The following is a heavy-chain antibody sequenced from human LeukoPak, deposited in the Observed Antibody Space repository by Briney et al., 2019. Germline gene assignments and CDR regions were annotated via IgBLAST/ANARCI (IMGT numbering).Heavy chain of an antibody. J-gene: IGHJ5*02. V-gene: IGHV4-59*12. Sequence: SETLSLTCTVSGGSISSYYWSWIRQPPGKGLEWIGYIYYSGSTNYNPSLKSRVTISVDTSKNQFSLKLSSVTAADTAVYYCARGQFRVWFDPWGQGTLVTVSS. CDR3: ARGQFRVWFDP. CDR2: IYYSGST. CDR1: GGSISSYY. D-gene: IGHD5-24*01.